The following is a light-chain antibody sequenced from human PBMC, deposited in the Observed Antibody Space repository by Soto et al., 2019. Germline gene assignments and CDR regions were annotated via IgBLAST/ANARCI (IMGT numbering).Light chain of an antibody. V-gene: IGKV1-5*03. CDR1: QTISSW. CDR2: KAS. Sequence: DIQMTHSPSTLSGSVGDRVTITRQASQTISSWLAWYQQKPGKAPKLLIYKASTLKSGVPSRFSGSGSGTEFTLTISSLQPDDFATYYCQHYNSYSEAFGQGTKVDIK. CDR3: QHYNSYSEA. J-gene: IGKJ1*01.